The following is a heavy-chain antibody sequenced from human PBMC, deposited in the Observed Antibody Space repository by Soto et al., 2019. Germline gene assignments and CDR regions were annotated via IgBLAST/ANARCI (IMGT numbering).Heavy chain of an antibody. Sequence: QVQLEQSGAEVKKPGASVKVSCQTSGYTFTSYTLHWVRQAPGQGLEWLGWINAGNGREKYSQRFQERVPLSTARSTRTAFMETRDPRSEDTAVFYCARGGGWVGEASFDTWGQGTLVIVSS. V-gene: IGHV1-3*01. D-gene: IGHD3-10*01. CDR2: INAGNGRE. J-gene: IGHJ4*02. CDR3: ARGGGWVGEASFDT. CDR1: GYTFTSYT.